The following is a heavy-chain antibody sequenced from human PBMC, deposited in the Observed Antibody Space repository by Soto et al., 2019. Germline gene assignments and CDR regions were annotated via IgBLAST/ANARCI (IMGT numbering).Heavy chain of an antibody. J-gene: IGHJ4*02. Sequence: ASVKVSCKASGGTFSSYRINWVRQAPGQGLEWMGGIVPIYRTADSAQEFQGRVTITADESARTAYMELRSLKSRDTAVYYCVRDSGAKLSSSWGQGALVTVSS. CDR2: IVPIYRTA. CDR1: GGTFSSYR. D-gene: IGHD6-13*01. CDR3: VRDSGAKLSSS. V-gene: IGHV1-69*13.